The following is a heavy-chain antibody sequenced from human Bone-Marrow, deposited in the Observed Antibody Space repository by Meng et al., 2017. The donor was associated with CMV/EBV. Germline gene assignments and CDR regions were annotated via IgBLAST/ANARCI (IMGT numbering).Heavy chain of an antibody. Sequence: GESLKISCAASGFTLANYAMHWVRQPPGKGLLWVSRIYTDGTITTYADSVKGRFTISRDNAKNALYLQMNSLRPEDTAVYYCTRDTNWSFDSWGQGTLVTVSS. J-gene: IGHJ4*02. CDR1: GFTLANYA. CDR3: TRDTNWSFDS. CDR2: IYTDGTIT. V-gene: IGHV3-74*01. D-gene: IGHD1-1*01.